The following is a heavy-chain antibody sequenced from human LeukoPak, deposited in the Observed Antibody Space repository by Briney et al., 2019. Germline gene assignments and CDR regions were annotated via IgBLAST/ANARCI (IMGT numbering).Heavy chain of an antibody. CDR2: ISSSSSTI. CDR1: GFTFSSYS. CDR3: ARGYSSDCFDP. D-gene: IGHD2-15*01. J-gene: IGHJ5*02. Sequence: PGGSLRLSCAASGFTFSSYSMNWVRQAPGKGLEWVSYISSSSSTIYYADSVKGRFTISRDNAKNSLYLQMNSLRAEDTAVYYCARGYSSDCFDPWGQGTLVTVSS. V-gene: IGHV3-48*01.